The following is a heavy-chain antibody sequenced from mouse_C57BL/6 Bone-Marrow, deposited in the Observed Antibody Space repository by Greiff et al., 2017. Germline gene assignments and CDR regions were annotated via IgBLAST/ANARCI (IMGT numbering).Heavy chain of an antibody. Sequence: QVQLKQSGAELVRPGTSVKVSCKASGYAFTNYLIEWVKQRPGQGLEWIGVINPGSGGTNYNEKFKGKATLTADKSSSTAYMQLSSLTSEDSAVYFFARSKNWDSWFAYWGQWTLVTVSA. D-gene: IGHD4-1*01. V-gene: IGHV1-54*01. CDR1: GYAFTNYL. CDR2: INPGSGGT. CDR3: ARSKNWDSWFAY. J-gene: IGHJ3*01.